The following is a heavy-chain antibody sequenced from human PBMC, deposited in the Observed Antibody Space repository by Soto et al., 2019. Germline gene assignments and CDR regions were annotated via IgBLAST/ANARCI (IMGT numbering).Heavy chain of an antibody. J-gene: IGHJ4*02. V-gene: IGHV3-74*01. Sequence: VQLVESGGGLVQLVGSLRLSCTVSGFAFGRYWMHWGRQATGKGLVWVSRISQDGAIATQADSVKGRFTISRDNAKNTLFLQMNSLRADDTAVYYCLRDQRHWNEFADQWGQGTLVTVSS. CDR1: GFAFGRYW. CDR2: ISQDGAIA. CDR3: LRDQRHWNEFADQ. D-gene: IGHD1-1*01.